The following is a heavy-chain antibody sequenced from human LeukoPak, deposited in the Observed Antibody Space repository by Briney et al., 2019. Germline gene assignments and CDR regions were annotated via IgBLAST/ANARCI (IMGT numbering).Heavy chain of an antibody. CDR1: GYTLTSYD. CDR3: ARGRETSGSYYYYYGMDV. V-gene: IGHV1-8*01. CDR2: MNPNSGNT. J-gene: IGHJ6*02. D-gene: IGHD1-26*01. Sequence: ASVKVSCKASGYTLTSYDINWVRQATGQGLEWMGWMNPNSGNTGYAQKFQGRVTMTRNTSISTAYMELSSLRSEDTAVYYCARGRETSGSYYYYYGMDVWGQGTTVTVSS.